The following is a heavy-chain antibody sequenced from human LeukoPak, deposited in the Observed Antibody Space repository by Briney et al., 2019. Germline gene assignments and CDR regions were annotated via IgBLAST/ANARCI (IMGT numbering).Heavy chain of an antibody. J-gene: IGHJ5*02. CDR3: ARDPPPDYYDSSGYYQVS. CDR2: IYSGGSK. CDR1: GFIHSSYH. V-gene: IGHV3-66*01. D-gene: IGHD3-22*01. Sequence: GGSLRLSCAATGFIHSSYHMSWVRQARGKGVEGVAVIYSGGSKYYADSVKGRFTISRDNSKNTLYLQMNSLRAEDTAVYYCARDPPPDYYDSSGYYQVSWGQGTLVTVSS.